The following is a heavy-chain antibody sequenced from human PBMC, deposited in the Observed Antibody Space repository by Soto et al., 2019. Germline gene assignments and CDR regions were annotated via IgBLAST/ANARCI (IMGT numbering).Heavy chain of an antibody. CDR2: MNPNSGNT. Sequence: QVQLVQSGAEVQKPGASVKVSCKSSGYTFTSYDINWVRQATGQGLEWMGWMNPNSGNTGYAQKFKGRVTMPRHPSLSPAYVELISLRSEDTAVYYCARERTGTTSMDAWGQGTTVTVSS. CDR1: GYTFTSYD. D-gene: IGHD1-7*01. CDR3: ARERTGTTSMDA. V-gene: IGHV1-8*01. J-gene: IGHJ6*02.